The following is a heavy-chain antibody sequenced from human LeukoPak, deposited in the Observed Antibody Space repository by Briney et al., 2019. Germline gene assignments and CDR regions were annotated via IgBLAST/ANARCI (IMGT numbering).Heavy chain of an antibody. Sequence: SETLSLTCTVSGGSISSSSYYWGWIRQPPGKGLEWIGGIYYSGSTYYNPSLKSRVTISVDTSKNQFSLKLSSVTAADTAVYYCARVYSSSWYLVPLSRYYYMDVWGKGTTVTASS. CDR2: IYYSGST. CDR3: ARVYSSSWYLVPLSRYYYMDV. V-gene: IGHV4-39*07. CDR1: GGSISSSSYY. J-gene: IGHJ6*03. D-gene: IGHD6-13*01.